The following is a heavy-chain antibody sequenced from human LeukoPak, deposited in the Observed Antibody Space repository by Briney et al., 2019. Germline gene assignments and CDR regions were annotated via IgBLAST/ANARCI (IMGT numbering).Heavy chain of an antibody. D-gene: IGHD1-26*01. CDR1: GFTFSSYG. CDR3: AKDRVGATSGEPDY. J-gene: IGHJ4*02. CDR2: ISYDGSNK. Sequence: GGSLRLSCAASGFTFSSYGMHWVRQAPGKWLEWVAVISYDGSNKYYADSVKGRFTISRDNSKNTLYLQMNSLRAEDTAVYYCAKDRVGATSGEPDYWGQGTLVTVSS. V-gene: IGHV3-30*18.